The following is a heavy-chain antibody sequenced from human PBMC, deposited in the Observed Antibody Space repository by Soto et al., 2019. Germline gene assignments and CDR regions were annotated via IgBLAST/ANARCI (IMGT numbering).Heavy chain of an antibody. CDR1: GYTFTSYA. CDR2: INAGNGNT. CDR3: ARESIAARVWFDP. V-gene: IGHV1-3*01. D-gene: IGHD6-6*01. J-gene: IGHJ5*02. Sequence: ASVKVSCKASGYTFTSYAMHWGRQAPGQRLEWMGWINAGNGNTKYSQKFQGRVTITRDTSASTAYMELSSLRSEDTAVYYCARESIAARVWFDPWGQGTLVTVSS.